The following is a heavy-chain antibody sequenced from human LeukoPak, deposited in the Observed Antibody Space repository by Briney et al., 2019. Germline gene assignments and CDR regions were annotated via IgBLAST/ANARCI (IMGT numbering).Heavy chain of an antibody. V-gene: IGHV4-34*01. Sequence: SETLSLTCAVYGGSFSGYYWSWIRQPPGKGLEWIGEINHSGSTNYNPSLKSRVTISVDTSKNQFSLKLSSVTAADTAVYYCARLVDIVVVPAAVRYWYMDVWGKGTTVTISS. CDR3: ARLVDIVVVPAAVRYWYMDV. CDR1: GGSFSGYY. CDR2: INHSGST. D-gene: IGHD2-2*01. J-gene: IGHJ6*03.